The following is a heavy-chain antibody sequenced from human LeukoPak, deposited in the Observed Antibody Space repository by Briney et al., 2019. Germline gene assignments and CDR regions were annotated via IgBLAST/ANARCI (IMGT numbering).Heavy chain of an antibody. D-gene: IGHD3-9*01. CDR1: GYTFIRYG. Sequence: ASVKVSCKASGYTFIRYGITWVRQAPGQGLEWMAWISPYNGNTKYAQKFQGRVTMTTDTSTSTAYMELRSLTSDDTAVYYCARSPDILTGENFDYWGQGTLVTVSS. J-gene: IGHJ4*02. V-gene: IGHV1-18*01. CDR3: ARSPDILTGENFDY. CDR2: ISPYNGNT.